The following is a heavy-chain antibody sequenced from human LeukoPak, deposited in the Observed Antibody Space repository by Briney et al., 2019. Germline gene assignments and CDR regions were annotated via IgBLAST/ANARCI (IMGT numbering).Heavy chain of an antibody. V-gene: IGHV4-31*03. CDR2: IYYSGST. Sequence: SQTLSLTCTVSGGSISSGGYYCSWIRQHPGKGLEWIGYIYYSGSTYYNPSLKSRVTISVDTSKNQFSLKLSSVTAADTAVYYCAREVGYGDYHSLDYWGQGTLVTVSS. D-gene: IGHD4-17*01. J-gene: IGHJ4*02. CDR3: AREVGYGDYHSLDY. CDR1: GGSISSGGYY.